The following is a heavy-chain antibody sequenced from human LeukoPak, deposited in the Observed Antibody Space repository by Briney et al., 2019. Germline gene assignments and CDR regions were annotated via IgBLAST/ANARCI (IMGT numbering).Heavy chain of an antibody. D-gene: IGHD6-13*01. J-gene: IGHJ3*02. CDR1: GGSISSYY. Sequence: SETLSLTCTVSGGSISSYYWGWIRQPPGKGLEWIANIHYSGSTNYNPSLKSRVTISKDTSKNRFSLKLTSVSAADTAVYYCARFVGSSWLAFDIWGQGTMVTVSA. CDR3: ARFVGSSWLAFDI. CDR2: IHYSGST. V-gene: IGHV4-59*01.